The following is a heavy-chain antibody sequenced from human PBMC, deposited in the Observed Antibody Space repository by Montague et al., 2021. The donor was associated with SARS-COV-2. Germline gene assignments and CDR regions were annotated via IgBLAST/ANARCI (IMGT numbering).Heavy chain of an antibody. V-gene: IGHV4-39*01. D-gene: IGHD3-3*01. CDR2: IYYSGST. Sequence: SETLSLTCTVSGGSISSSSYYWGWIRQPPGKGLEWIGSIYYSGSTYYNPSLKSRVTISVDTSKNLFSLKLSSVTAADTAVYYCARQKRRITIFGVVIPPVLPWFDPWGQGTLVTVSS. CDR1: GGSISSSSYY. CDR3: ARQKRRITIFGVVIPPVLPWFDP. J-gene: IGHJ5*02.